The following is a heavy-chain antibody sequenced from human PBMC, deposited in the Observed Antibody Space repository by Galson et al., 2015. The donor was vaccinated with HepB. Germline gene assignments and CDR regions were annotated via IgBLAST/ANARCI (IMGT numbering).Heavy chain of an antibody. D-gene: IGHD6-6*01. J-gene: IGHJ6*02. Sequence: SLRLSCAASGFTLSSYSMNWVRQAPGKGLEWVSCIGTSSSYMYYADSVKGRFTISRDSAKNSLYLHMNSLRGEDTAVYYCAKDMLYSNSACGMDVWGQGTTFTVSS. V-gene: IGHV3-21*01. CDR2: IGTSSSYM. CDR1: GFTLSSYS. CDR3: AKDMLYSNSACGMDV.